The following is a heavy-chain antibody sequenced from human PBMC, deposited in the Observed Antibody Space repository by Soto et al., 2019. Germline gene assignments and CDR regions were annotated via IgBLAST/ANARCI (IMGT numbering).Heavy chain of an antibody. Sequence: TLSLTCTVSGGSISSGGYYWSWIRQHPGKGLEWIGYIYYSGSTYYNPSLKSRVTISVDTSKNQFSLKLSSVTAADTAVYYCARDSGATMVRGVIIARAFDIWGQGTMVTVSS. CDR1: GGSISSGGYY. J-gene: IGHJ3*02. CDR2: IYYSGST. CDR3: ARDSGATMVRGVIIARAFDI. D-gene: IGHD3-10*01. V-gene: IGHV4-31*03.